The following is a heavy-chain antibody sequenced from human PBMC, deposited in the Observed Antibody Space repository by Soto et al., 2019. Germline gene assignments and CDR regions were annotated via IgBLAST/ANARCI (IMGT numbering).Heavy chain of an antibody. D-gene: IGHD3-10*01. Sequence: QVQLVESGGGVVQPGRSLRLSCVASGFTFSNYGMHWVRQAPGKGLEWVAVIWYDGSKKYYADSVKGRFTISRDNSKNTLFLQMNSLRVEDPAMYYCAKDRGRQGGFDMWGQGRVVTVSS. V-gene: IGHV3-33*06. CDR3: AKDRGRQGGFDM. CDR2: IWYDGSKK. CDR1: GFTFSNYG. J-gene: IGHJ3*02.